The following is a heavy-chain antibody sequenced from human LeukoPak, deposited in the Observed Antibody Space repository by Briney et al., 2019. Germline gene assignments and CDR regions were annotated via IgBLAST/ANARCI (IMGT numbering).Heavy chain of an antibody. CDR1: GGSFSGYY. D-gene: IGHD3-3*01. Sequence: SETLSHTCAVYGGSFSGYYWSWIRQPPGKGLEWIGEINHSGSTNYNPSLKSRVTISVDTSKNQFSLKLSSVTAADTAVYYCARGRITIFGVVIAPIVYWGQGTLVTVSS. CDR2: INHSGST. CDR3: ARGRITIFGVVIAPIVY. J-gene: IGHJ4*02. V-gene: IGHV4-34*01.